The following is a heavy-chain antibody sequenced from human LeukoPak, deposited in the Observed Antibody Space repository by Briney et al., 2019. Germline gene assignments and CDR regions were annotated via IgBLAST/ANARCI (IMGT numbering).Heavy chain of an antibody. CDR1: GFTFSSYE. J-gene: IGHJ4*02. Sequence: GGSLRLYCAASGFTFSSYEMNWVRQAPGKGLEWVSYISSSGSTIYYADSVKGRFTISRDNAKNSLYLQMNSLRAEDTAVYYCARDGLTMVRGVIDYWGQGTLVTVSS. V-gene: IGHV3-48*03. CDR3: ARDGLTMVRGVIDY. D-gene: IGHD3-10*01. CDR2: ISSSGSTI.